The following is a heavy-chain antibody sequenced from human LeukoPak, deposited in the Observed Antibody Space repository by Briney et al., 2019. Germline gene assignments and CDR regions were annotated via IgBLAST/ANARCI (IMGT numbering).Heavy chain of an antibody. CDR1: GGSISSYY. J-gene: IGHJ4*02. CDR2: IYYSGST. V-gene: IGHV4-59*01. Sequence: SETLSLTCTVSGGSISSYYWSWIRQPPGKGLEWIGYIYYSGSTNYNPSLKSRVTISVDTSKNQFSLKLSSVTAADTAAYYCARTIRDGYNPFDYWGQGTLVTVSS. CDR3: ARTIRDGYNPFDY. D-gene: IGHD5-24*01.